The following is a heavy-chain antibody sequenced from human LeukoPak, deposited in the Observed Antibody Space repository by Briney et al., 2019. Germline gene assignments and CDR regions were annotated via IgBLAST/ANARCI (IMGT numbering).Heavy chain of an antibody. J-gene: IGHJ3*02. CDR2: ISSSSSYI. D-gene: IGHD2-15*01. CDR1: GFTFSSYS. Sequence: GSLLLSCAASGFTFSSYSMNWVRPAPGKGLEWVSSISSSSSYIYYADSVKGRFTISRDNAKNSLYLQMNSLRAEDTAVYYCARGYCSGGSCYEAFDIWGQGTMVTVSS. CDR3: ARGYCSGGSCYEAFDI. V-gene: IGHV3-21*01.